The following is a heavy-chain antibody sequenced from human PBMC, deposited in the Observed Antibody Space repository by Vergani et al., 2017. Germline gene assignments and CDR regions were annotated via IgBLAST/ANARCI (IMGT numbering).Heavy chain of an antibody. Sequence: QVQLVESGGGLVKPGGSLRLSCAASGFTFSDYYMSWIRQAPGKGLEWVSYISSSSSYTNYADSVKGRFTISRDNAKNSLYLQMNSLRAEDTAVYYCARAQYSNYYGMDVWGQGTTVTVSS. CDR2: ISSSSSYT. CDR1: GFTFSDYY. J-gene: IGHJ6*02. D-gene: IGHD4-11*01. CDR3: ARAQYSNYYGMDV. V-gene: IGHV3-11*06.